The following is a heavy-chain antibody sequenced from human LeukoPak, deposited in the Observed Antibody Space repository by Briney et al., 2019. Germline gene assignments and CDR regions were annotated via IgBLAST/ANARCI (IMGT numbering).Heavy chain of an antibody. D-gene: IGHD4/OR15-4a*01. CDR2: IRSSSSYI. CDR1: GFTFSSYS. J-gene: IGHJ4*02. CDR3: ARDGATSDY. V-gene: IGHV3-21*01. Sequence: SGGSLRLSCAASGFTFSSYSMNWVRQAPGKGLEWVSSIRSSSSYIYYADSVKGRFTISRHNAKRSLYLQMKSLRAEDTAVYYCARDGATSDYWGQGTLVTVSS.